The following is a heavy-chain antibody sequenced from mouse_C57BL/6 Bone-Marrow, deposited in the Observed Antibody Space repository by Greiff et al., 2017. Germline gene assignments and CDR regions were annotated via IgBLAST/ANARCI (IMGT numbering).Heavy chain of an antibody. V-gene: IGHV1-22*01. CDR1: GYTFTDYN. J-gene: IGHJ3*01. Sequence: EVQLQQSGPELVKPGASVKMSCKASGYTFTDYNMHWVKQSHGKSLEWIGYINPNNGGTSYNQKFKGKATLTVNQSSSTAYMELRSLTSEDSAVYYCARENYDYDVAWFAYWGQGTLVTVSA. CDR3: ARENYDYDVAWFAY. D-gene: IGHD2-4*01. CDR2: INPNNGGT.